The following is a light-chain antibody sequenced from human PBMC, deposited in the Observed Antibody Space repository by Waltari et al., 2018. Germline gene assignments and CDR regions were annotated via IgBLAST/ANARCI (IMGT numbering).Light chain of an antibody. V-gene: IGLV3-21*04. Sequence: SYVLTQPPSESVAPGEAARITCGGDRNGSKSVNWYQQKPGQAPTLVIYSDSDRPAGIPERFSGYNSGNTATLTITRVEAGDEAEYYCQVWDGATDQVVFGGGTELTVL. J-gene: IGLJ2*01. CDR1: RNGSKS. CDR2: SDS. CDR3: QVWDGATDQVV.